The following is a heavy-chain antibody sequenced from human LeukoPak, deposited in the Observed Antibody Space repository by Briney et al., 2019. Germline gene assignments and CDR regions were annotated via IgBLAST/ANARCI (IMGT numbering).Heavy chain of an antibody. V-gene: IGHV1-8*02. D-gene: IGHD4-17*01. J-gene: IGHJ1*01. Sequence: ASVKVSCKASGYTFTSYGISWVRQAPGQGLEWMGWMNPNSGNTGYAQKFQGRVTMTRNTSISTAYMELSSLRSEDTAVYYCARGPDYGDYEEYFQHWGQGTLVTVSS. CDR3: ARGPDYGDYEEYFQH. CDR1: GYTFTSYG. CDR2: MNPNSGNT.